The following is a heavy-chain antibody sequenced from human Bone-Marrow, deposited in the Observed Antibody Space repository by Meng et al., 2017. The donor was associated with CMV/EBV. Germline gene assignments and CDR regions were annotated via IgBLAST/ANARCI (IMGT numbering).Heavy chain of an antibody. J-gene: IGHJ3*02. CDR2: IYPGDSDT. Sequence: KVSCKGSGYSFTSYWIGLVRQMPGKGLEWMGIIYPGDSDTRYSPSFQGQVTISADKSISTAYLQWSSLKASDTAMYYCARHGSYLTYYDFWSGYYDAFDIWGQGKMVNVAS. CDR1: GYSFTSYW. D-gene: IGHD3-3*01. V-gene: IGHV5-51*01. CDR3: ARHGSYLTYYDFWSGYYDAFDI.